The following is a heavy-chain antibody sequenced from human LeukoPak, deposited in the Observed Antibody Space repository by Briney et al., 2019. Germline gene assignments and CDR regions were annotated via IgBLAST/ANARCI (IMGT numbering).Heavy chain of an antibody. J-gene: IGHJ6*02. CDR3: ARDLPPPGQYYYDSSGYYGSYYYYGMDV. V-gene: IGHV1-18*01. CDR2: ISAYNGNT. Sequence: GASVKVSCKASGYTFTSYGISWVRQAPGQGLEWMGWISAYNGNTNYAQKLQGRVTMTTDTSTSTAYMELRSLRSDDTAVYYCARDLPPPGQYYYDSSGYYGSYYYYGMDVWGQGTTVTVSS. D-gene: IGHD3-22*01. CDR1: GYTFTSYG.